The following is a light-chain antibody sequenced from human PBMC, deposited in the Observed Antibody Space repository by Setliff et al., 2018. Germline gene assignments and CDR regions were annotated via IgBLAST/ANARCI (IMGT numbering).Light chain of an antibody. J-gene: IGLJ1*01. CDR2: DVT. CDR1: SSDVGGYPY. CDR3: FSYTSSSSYV. Sequence: QSVLTQPASVSGSPGQSITISCSGSSSDVGGYPYVSWYQQHPGKVPKLMIYDVTKRPSGVSNRFSGSKSGNTASLTISGLQAEDEADYYCFSYTSSSSYVFGSGTKVTVL. V-gene: IGLV2-14*01.